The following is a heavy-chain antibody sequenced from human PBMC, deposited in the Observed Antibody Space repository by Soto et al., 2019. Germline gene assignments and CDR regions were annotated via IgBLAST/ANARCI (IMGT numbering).Heavy chain of an antibody. CDR1: GFTFRSYV. CDR2: TSYDGSDK. D-gene: IGHD3-16*01. V-gene: IGHV3-30*19. CDR3: ARWGTTGGLDV. J-gene: IGHJ1*01. Sequence: QVHLVESGGGVVQPGTSLRVSCVGSGFTFRSYVIHWVRQAPGKGLEWVALTSYDGSDKYYDDSVRGRFTISSDNSRNTVDLQMDSLRLEDTALYYCARWGTTGGLDVWGQGTLVSV.